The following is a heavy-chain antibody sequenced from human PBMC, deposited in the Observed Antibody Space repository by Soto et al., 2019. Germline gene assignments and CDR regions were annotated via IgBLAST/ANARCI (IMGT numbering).Heavy chain of an antibody. CDR3: ASDNYYGSGSYGY. Sequence: QLQLQESGPGLVKPSETLSLTCTVSGGSISSSSYYWGWIRQPPGKGLEWSGSIYYSGSTYYNPSLKSRVNIAVDTSKNQFSLKLSSVTAADTAVYYCASDNYYGSGSYGYWGQGTLVTVSS. CDR1: GGSISSSSYY. V-gene: IGHV4-39*01. CDR2: IYYSGST. J-gene: IGHJ4*02. D-gene: IGHD3-10*01.